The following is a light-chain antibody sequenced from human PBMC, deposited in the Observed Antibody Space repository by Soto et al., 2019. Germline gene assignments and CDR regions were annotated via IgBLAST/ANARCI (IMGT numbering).Light chain of an antibody. CDR3: QSYDSSLGGSYV. CDR2: GNS. V-gene: IGLV1-40*01. J-gene: IGLJ1*01. Sequence: QSALTQPPSVSGAPGQRVTISCTGSSSNIGAGYDVHWYQQLPGTAPKLLIYGNSNRPSGVPDRFSGTKSGTSASLANTGLQAEDEADYYCQSYDSSLGGSYVFGTGTKLTVL. CDR1: SSNIGAGYD.